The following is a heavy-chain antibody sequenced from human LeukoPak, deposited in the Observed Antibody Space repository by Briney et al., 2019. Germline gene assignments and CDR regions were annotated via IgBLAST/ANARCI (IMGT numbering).Heavy chain of an antibody. D-gene: IGHD2-2*01. CDR2: TSSRGSTI. Sequence: GGSLRLSCAASGFTFSSYEMNWVRQAPGKGLEWVSYTSSRGSTIYYADSVKGRFTISRDNAKNSLYLQMNSLRAEDTAVYYCARDSSDIVVVPAAGFDYWGQGTLVTVSS. CDR1: GFTFSSYE. CDR3: ARDSSDIVVVPAAGFDY. J-gene: IGHJ4*02. V-gene: IGHV3-48*03.